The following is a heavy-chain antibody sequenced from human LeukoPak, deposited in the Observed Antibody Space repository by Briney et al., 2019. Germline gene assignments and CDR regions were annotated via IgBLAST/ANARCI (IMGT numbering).Heavy chain of an antibody. D-gene: IGHD6-19*01. CDR3: ARRHYSSGLYYFDY. CDR2: IYPGDSET. J-gene: IGHJ4*02. Sequence: GESLKISCKGSGYSFTSYWIGWVRQMPGKGLEWMGIIYPGDSETRFSPSFQGQVTISADKSISTAYLQWSSLKASDTAMYYCARRHYSSGLYYFDYWGQGTLVTVSS. V-gene: IGHV5-51*01. CDR1: GYSFTSYW.